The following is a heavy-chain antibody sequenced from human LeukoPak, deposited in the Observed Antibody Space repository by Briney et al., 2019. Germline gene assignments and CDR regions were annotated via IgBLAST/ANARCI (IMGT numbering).Heavy chain of an antibody. V-gene: IGHV3-30*04. CDR3: ARGGPLGDTNRFDF. CDR1: GFDFGAYA. CDR2: LAYDGTNE. J-gene: IGHJ4*02. Sequence: KPGGSLRLSCAASGFDFGAYAMHWVRQAPGKGPELVALLAYDGTNEYYIDSVKGRFTISRDNSKNTVYLQMNRLRLDDTSVYYCARGGPLGDTNRFDFWGQGTLVTVSS. D-gene: IGHD2-8*01.